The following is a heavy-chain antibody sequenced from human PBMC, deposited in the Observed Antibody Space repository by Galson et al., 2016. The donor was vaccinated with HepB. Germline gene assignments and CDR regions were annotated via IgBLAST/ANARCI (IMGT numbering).Heavy chain of an antibody. V-gene: IGHV4-39*01. CDR2: LYYSGRT. CDR3: SRVIVVTSKSRFDP. CDR1: AGSIRSSTYY. D-gene: IGHD3-22*01. J-gene: IGHJ5*02. Sequence: SETLSLTCTVSAGSIRSSTYYWGWLRQPPRKGLEWMGRLYYSGRTYYNPSLQSLVTISVDTSKNQFSLKVHSVTAADTAVYYCSRVIVVTSKSRFDPWGQGTLATVSS.